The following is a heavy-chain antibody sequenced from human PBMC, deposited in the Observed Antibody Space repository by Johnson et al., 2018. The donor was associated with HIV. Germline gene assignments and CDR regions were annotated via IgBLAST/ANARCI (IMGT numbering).Heavy chain of an antibody. CDR3: ARDGIYSSPLDAFDI. Sequence: VQLVESGGGLVQPGRSLRLSCAASGFTFDDYAMHWVRQAPGKGLEWVSGISWNSGSIGYADSVKGRFTISRDNAQRSLSLQMDNLRAEDSAVYYCARDGIYSSPLDAFDIWGQGTMVTVSS. CDR1: GFTFDDYA. D-gene: IGHD6-13*01. CDR2: ISWNSGSI. V-gene: IGHV3-9*01. J-gene: IGHJ3*02.